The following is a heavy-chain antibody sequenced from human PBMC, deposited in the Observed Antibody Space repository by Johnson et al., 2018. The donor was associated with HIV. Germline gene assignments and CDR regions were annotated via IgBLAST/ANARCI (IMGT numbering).Heavy chain of an antibody. CDR1: GFTFRNYD. CDR2: IGTISDT. D-gene: IGHD1-26*01. CDR3: ARTRSGSFPHSDPFDT. V-gene: IGHV3-13*01. J-gene: IGHJ3*02. Sequence: VQLVESGGGLVKPGGSLRLSCAASGFTFRNYDMHWVRQVPGNGLEWVSAIGTISDTFYPDSVKGRFTISRDNAKNSLYLQINSLTAGDTAVYYCARTRSGSFPHSDPFDTWGQGTMVTVSS.